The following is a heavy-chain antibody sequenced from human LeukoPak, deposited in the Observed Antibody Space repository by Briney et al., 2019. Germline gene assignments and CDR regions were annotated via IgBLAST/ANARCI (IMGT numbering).Heavy chain of an antibody. CDR3: ARHGNCFYFDY. Sequence: PSETLSLTCSVSGGSISGSSYYWGWIRQPPGKGLEWIGSIYYSGTTYYNPSLKGRLTISEDTSTNQFSLQLGSMTAADMAVYYCARHGNCFYFDYWGQGTLVTVSS. V-gene: IGHV4-39*01. CDR2: IYYSGTT. CDR1: GGSISGSSYY. D-gene: IGHD1-7*01. J-gene: IGHJ4*02.